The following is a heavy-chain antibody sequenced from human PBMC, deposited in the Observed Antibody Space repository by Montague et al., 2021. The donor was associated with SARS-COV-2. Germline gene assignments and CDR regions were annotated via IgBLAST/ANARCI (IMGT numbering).Heavy chain of an antibody. D-gene: IGHD3-22*01. CDR2: INQSGST. CDR3: ARVAGGYYHDSSAYFDY. V-gene: IGHV4-34*01. CDR1: GGSFSGYY. Sequence: SETLSLTCAVSGGSFSGYYWSWIRLPPGQGLERIGVINQSGSTNYYSSLKSRVTLSVDTSKKQFSLTLSSLTAADTAVYYCARVAGGYYHDSSAYFDYWGQGSLVTVSS. J-gene: IGHJ4*02.